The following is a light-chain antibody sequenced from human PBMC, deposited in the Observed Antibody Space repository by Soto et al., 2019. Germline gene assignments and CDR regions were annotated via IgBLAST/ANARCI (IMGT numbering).Light chain of an antibody. CDR3: SSYTSSSLYV. V-gene: IGLV2-14*01. CDR1: SSDVGGYNY. Sequence: QSVMTQPAFVSGSPGQSITISCTGTSSDVGGYNYVSWYQQLPGKAPKLMIYDVSDRPSGVSNRFSGSKSGNTASLTISGLQAEDEADYYCSSYTSSSLYVFGTGTKLTVL. J-gene: IGLJ1*01. CDR2: DVS.